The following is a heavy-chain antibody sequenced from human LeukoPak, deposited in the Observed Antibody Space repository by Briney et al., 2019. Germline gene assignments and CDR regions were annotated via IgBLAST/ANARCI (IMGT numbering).Heavy chain of an antibody. V-gene: IGHV1-18*01. CDR2: ISAYNGNT. CDR3: ARDVDIGYCSSTSCRHFDY. J-gene: IGHJ4*02. D-gene: IGHD2-2*01. CDR1: GYTFTSYG. Sequence: VASVKVSCKASGYTFTSYGISWVRQAPGQGLEWMGWISAYNGNTNYAQKLQGRVTMTTDTSTSTAYMGLRSLRSDDTAVYYCARDVDIGYCSSTSCRHFDYWGQGTLVTVSS.